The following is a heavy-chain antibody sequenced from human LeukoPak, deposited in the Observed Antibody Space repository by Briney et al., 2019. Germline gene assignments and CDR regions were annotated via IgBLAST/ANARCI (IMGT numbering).Heavy chain of an antibody. D-gene: IGHD3-3*01. J-gene: IGHJ4*02. CDR1: GFTFSSYW. Sequence: PGGSLRLSCAASGFTFSSYWMQWVRQAPGKGLVWVSRINSDGSSTSYADSVKGRFTISRDNAKNTLYLQMNSLRAEDTAVYYCARGGQWNGYFDYWGQGTLVTVSS. V-gene: IGHV3-74*01. CDR3: ARGGQWNGYFDY. CDR2: INSDGSST.